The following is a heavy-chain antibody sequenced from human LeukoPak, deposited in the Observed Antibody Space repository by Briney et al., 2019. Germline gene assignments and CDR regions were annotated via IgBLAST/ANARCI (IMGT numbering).Heavy chain of an antibody. Sequence: PGGSLRLSCAASGFTFSSYGMSWVRQAPGKGLEWVSAISGSGGSTYYADSVKGRFTISRDNSKNTLYLQMNSLRAEDTAVYYCAKCPASWHYDILTGLQIEGGQYYFDYWGQGTLVTVSS. D-gene: IGHD3-9*01. CDR3: AKCPASWHYDILTGLQIEGGQYYFDY. J-gene: IGHJ4*02. CDR1: GFTFSSYG. CDR2: ISGSGGST. V-gene: IGHV3-23*01.